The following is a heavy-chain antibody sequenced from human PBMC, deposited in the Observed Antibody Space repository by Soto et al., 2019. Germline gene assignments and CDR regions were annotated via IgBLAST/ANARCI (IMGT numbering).Heavy chain of an antibody. CDR3: AHRHSSATFDY. Sequence: QITLKESGPTLVKPTQPLTLTCSFSGFSLTTSGVGVGWIRQPPGKALEWLALIYGDDDKRYSPSLKSILTITKDTSKNQVVLTMTNVDPVDTATYYCAHRHSSATFDYWGQGALVTVSP. D-gene: IGHD6-19*01. CDR2: IYGDDDK. CDR1: GFSLTTSGVG. V-gene: IGHV2-5*02. J-gene: IGHJ4*02.